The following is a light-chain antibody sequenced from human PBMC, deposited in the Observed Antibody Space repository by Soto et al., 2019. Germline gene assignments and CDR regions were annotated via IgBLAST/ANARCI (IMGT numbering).Light chain of an antibody. CDR2: EVS. CDR3: SSYTSSSTLV. Sequence: QSALTQPASVSGSPGQSITISCTGTSSDVGGYNYVSWYQQHPGKAPKLMIYEVSNRPSGVSNRFSGSKSGNTASLTISGLQAEDEADIYCSSYTSSSTLVFGGGTQLTVL. V-gene: IGLV2-14*01. CDR1: SSDVGGYNY. J-gene: IGLJ3*02.